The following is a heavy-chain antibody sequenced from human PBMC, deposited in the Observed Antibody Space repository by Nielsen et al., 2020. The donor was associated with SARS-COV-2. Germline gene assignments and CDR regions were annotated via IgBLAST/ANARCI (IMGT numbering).Heavy chain of an antibody. Sequence: WIRQPPGKGLEWVSGINWNGGSTGYADSVKGRFTISRDNSKNTLYLQMNSLRAEDTAVYYCARDSLSIVLISNWFDPWGQGTLVTVSS. D-gene: IGHD2-8*01. J-gene: IGHJ5*02. V-gene: IGHV3-20*03. CDR3: ARDSLSIVLISNWFDP. CDR2: INWNGGST.